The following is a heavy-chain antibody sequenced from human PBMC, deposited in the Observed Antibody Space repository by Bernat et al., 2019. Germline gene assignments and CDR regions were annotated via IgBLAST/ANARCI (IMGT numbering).Heavy chain of an antibody. V-gene: IGHV3-30*01. D-gene: IGHD3-10*01. J-gene: IGHJ4*02. CDR1: GFTFSSYA. CDR2: ISYDGSNK. CDR3: ARDQDGSGSYYTFDY. Sequence: LVESGGGVVQPGRSLRLSCAASGFTFSSYAMHWVRQAPGKGLEWVAVISYDGSNKYYADSVKGRFTISRDNSKNTLYLQMNSLRAEDTAVYYCARDQDGSGSYYTFDYWGQGTLVTVSS.